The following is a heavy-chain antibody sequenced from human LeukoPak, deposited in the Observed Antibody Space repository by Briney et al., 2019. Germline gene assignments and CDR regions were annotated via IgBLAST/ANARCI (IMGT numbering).Heavy chain of an antibody. CDR1: GDSVSSNSVA. CDR2: TYYSSKWYN. Sequence: SQTLSLTCAISGDSVSSNSVAWHWIRQSPSRGLKWLGRTYYSSKWYNDYAVSVKRRITINPDTSKNQFSLQLNSVTPEDTAVYYCARGRPFDYWGQGTLVTVSS. CDR3: ARGRPFDY. J-gene: IGHJ4*02. V-gene: IGHV6-1*01.